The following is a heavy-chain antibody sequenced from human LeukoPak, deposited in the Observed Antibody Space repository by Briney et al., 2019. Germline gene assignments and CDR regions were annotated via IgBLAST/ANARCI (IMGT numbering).Heavy chain of an antibody. J-gene: IGHJ4*02. CDR1: GFTFSNYW. D-gene: IGHD1-14*01. Sequence: GGSLRLSCAASGFTFSNYWMSWIRQAPGKGLEWVANIKQDGSEKYYVDSVRGRFTISRDNAKNSLFLQMSSLRGEDTAVYFCARGGGTFNYRGQGTLVTVSS. V-gene: IGHV3-7*03. CDR3: ARGGGTFNY. CDR2: IKQDGSEK.